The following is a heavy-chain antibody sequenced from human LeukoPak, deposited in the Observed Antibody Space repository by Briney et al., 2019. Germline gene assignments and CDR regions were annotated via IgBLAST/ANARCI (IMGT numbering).Heavy chain of an antibody. CDR2: INHNGNVN. Sequence: GGSLRLSCTASGFTFSSYWMSWVRQAPEKGLEWVASINHNGNVNYYVDSVKGRFTISRDNAKNSLYLQMSNLRAEDTAVYFCARGGGLDVWGQGATVTVSS. D-gene: IGHD3-16*01. V-gene: IGHV3-7*03. CDR1: GFTFSSYW. J-gene: IGHJ6*02. CDR3: ARGGGLDV.